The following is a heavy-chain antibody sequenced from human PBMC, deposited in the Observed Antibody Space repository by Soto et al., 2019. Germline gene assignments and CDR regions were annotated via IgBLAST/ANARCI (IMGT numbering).Heavy chain of an antibody. CDR3: VRARGNNYGYFDY. V-gene: IGHV3-74*01. D-gene: IGHD5-18*01. Sequence: GGSLRLSCAASGFTFSSFWMHWVRQTPGKGLVWVSRINDDGSRTTYADSMKGRFTISIDNAKSTLYLQMNSLGAEDTAVYYCVRARGNNYGYFDYWGQGTLVTVSS. CDR2: INDDGSRT. J-gene: IGHJ4*02. CDR1: GFTFSSFW.